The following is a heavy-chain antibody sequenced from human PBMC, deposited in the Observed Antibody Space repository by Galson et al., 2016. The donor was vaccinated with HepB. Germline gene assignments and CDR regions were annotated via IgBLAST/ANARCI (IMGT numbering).Heavy chain of an antibody. Sequence: ETLSLTCAVAGDSITISHWWSWVRQTPGKGLEWIGDIFHTGTTDYNPTLKSRVTISLDRTNNNFSLKLTSVTAADTAVYYCTTGGGFFYSWGHGILVTVSS. D-gene: IGHD3-10*01. J-gene: IGHJ5*01. CDR2: IFHTGTT. CDR3: TTGGGFFYS. CDR1: GDSITISHW. V-gene: IGHV4-4*02.